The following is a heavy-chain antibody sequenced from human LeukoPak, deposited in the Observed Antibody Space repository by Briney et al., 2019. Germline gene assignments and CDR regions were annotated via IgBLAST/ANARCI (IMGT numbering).Heavy chain of an antibody. CDR3: ARGGNVPYEGGDY. CDR2: IWYDGSNK. CDR1: GFTVSSYG. J-gene: IGHJ4*02. D-gene: IGHD4-23*01. V-gene: IGHV3-33*01. Sequence: GGSLRLSCAASGFTVSSYGMHWVRQAPGKGLEWVAVIWYDGSNKYYADSVKGRFTISRDNSKNTLYLQMNSLRAEDTAVYYCARGGNVPYEGGDYWGQGTLVTVSS.